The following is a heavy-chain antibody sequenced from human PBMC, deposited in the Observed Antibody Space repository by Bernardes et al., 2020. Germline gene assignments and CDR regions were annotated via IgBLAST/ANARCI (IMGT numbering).Heavy chain of an antibody. CDR2: IIPIFGTA. J-gene: IGHJ2*01. CDR3: ARDSMTGRDGYKLIGDWYFDL. D-gene: IGHD5-12*01. Sequence: SVKVSCKASGGTFSSYAISWVRQAPGQGLEWMGGIIPIFGTANYAQKFQGRVTITADESTSTAYMELSSLRSEDTAVYYCARDSMTGRDGYKLIGDWYFDLWGRGTLVTVSS. CDR1: GGTFSSYA. V-gene: IGHV1-69*13.